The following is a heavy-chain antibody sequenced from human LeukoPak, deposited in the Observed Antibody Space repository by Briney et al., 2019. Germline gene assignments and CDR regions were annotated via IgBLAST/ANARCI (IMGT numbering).Heavy chain of an antibody. CDR3: ARSPVIRYFDGYGMDV. CDR1: GFTFSNYG. Sequence: PGRSLRLSCAASGFTFSNYGMHWVRQAPGKGLEWVAVISYGGSNKYYADSVKGRFTISRDNSKNTLYLQMNSLRAEDTAVYYCARSPVIRYFDGYGMDVWGQGTTVTVSS. CDR2: ISYGGSNK. V-gene: IGHV3-30*03. D-gene: IGHD3-9*01. J-gene: IGHJ6*02.